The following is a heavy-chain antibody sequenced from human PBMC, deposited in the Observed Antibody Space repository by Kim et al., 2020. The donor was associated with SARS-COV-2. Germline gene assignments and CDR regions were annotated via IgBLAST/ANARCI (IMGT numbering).Heavy chain of an antibody. CDR2: IYYSGST. D-gene: IGHD3-10*01. CDR1: GGSASSGSYY. V-gene: IGHV4-61*01. CDR3: ARVDITMVRGVITPTNWFDP. Sequence: SETLSLTCTVSGGSASSGSYYWSWIRQPTGKGLEWIGYIYYSGSTNYNPSLKSRVTISVDTSKNQFSLKLSSVTAADTAVYYCARVDITMVRGVITPTNWFDPWGQGTLVTVSS. J-gene: IGHJ5*02.